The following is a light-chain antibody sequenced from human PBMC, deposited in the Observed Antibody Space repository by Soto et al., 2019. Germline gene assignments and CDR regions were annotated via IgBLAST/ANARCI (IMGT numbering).Light chain of an antibody. CDR1: RSDVGRYNY. V-gene: IGLV2-11*01. Sequence: QSALTQLPSVSGSPCQSVTICCTGTRSDVGRYNYASWYPQSPGKAPKPTIYTVPTRRLGVPCRFSGPKSGNSASLTISGLQVEDAAQYSCCSYEGSYSVVFGSGTKVTVL. J-gene: IGLJ1*01. CDR3: CSYEGSYSVV. CDR2: TVP.